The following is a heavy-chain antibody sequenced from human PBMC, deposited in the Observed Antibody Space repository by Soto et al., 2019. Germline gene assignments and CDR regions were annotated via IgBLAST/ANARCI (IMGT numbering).Heavy chain of an antibody. D-gene: IGHD6-13*01. CDR1: GDSVSRNSAA. V-gene: IGHV6-1*01. J-gene: IGHJ3*02. CDR3: ARGIAAAGDAFDI. CDR2: TYYRSKWYN. Sequence: SQTLSLTCAISGDSVSRNSAAWNWIRQSPSRGLEWQGRTYYRSKWYNDYTVSVKSRITINPDTSKNQFSQQLNSVTPEVTALYYCARGIAAAGDAFDIWGQGTMVTVSS.